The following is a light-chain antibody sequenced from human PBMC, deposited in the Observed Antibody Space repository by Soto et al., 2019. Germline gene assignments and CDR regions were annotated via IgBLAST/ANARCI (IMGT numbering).Light chain of an antibody. V-gene: IGLV2-8*01. J-gene: IGLJ2*01. CDR1: SSDVGGYNY. CDR2: EVT. Sequence: QSALTQPPSASGSPGQSVTISCTGTSSDVGGYNYVSWYQQHPGKAPKLMIFEVTRRPSGVPDRFSGSKSGNTASLTVSGLQAEDEADYYCSSYAGDNTAVFGGGTKLTVL. CDR3: SSYAGDNTAV.